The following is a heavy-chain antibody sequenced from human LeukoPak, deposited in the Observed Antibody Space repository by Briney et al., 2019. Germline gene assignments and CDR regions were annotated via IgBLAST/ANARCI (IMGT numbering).Heavy chain of an antibody. J-gene: IGHJ4*02. V-gene: IGHV3-30*04. CDR2: ISYDGKNK. CDR1: GFTLSNHA. D-gene: IGHD3-22*01. CDR3: ARGVDYYENSGTIDY. Sequence: GGSLRLSCAASGFTLSNHAMHWVRQAPGKGLEWVAVISYDGKNKYYADSVKGRFTISRDNSKNTLYLQMNSLRAEDTAVYYCARGVDYYENSGTIDYWGQGTLVTVSS.